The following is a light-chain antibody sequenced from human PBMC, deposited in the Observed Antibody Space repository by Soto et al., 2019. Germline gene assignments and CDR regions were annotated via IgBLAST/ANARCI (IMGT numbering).Light chain of an antibody. CDR1: QSVSSSY. CDR2: GAS. J-gene: IGKJ1*01. CDR3: QQYSSTPWA. V-gene: IGKV3-20*01. Sequence: DIVLTQSPGTLSLSPGERATLSCRASQSVSSSYLAWYQQKPGQAPRLLIYGASSRATGIPDRFSGSGSGTDFTLIISRLEPEDFAVYYCQQYSSTPWAFGQGTKVEIK.